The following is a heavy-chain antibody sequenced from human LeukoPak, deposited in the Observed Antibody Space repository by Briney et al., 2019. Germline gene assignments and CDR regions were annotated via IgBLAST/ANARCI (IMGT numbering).Heavy chain of an antibody. Sequence: GGSLRLSCAASGFTFSSYDMHWVRQAPGKGLEWVSSISASAAMTYYADSVKGRFTVSRDNARNSLFLQMNSLKTEDTAVYYCVRWDSGRPGDWGQGTLVTVSS. J-gene: IGHJ4*02. CDR2: ISASAAMT. CDR3: VRWDSGRPGD. V-gene: IGHV3-23*01. D-gene: IGHD1-26*01. CDR1: GFTFSSYD.